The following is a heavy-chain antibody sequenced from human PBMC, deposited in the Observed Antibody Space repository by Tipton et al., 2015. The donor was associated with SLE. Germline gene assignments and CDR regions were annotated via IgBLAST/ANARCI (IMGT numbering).Heavy chain of an antibody. CDR2: INYSGTT. CDR3: ARGVSFDS. V-gene: IGHV4-59*01. Sequence: LVKPTETLSLTCSVSGGSISSYYWSWVRQFPGRGLEWIGYINYSGTTTYNPSPKSRVTISVDPSKKHFSLKLDSVSAADTAVYFCARGVSFDSWGQGTLVTVSS. CDR1: GGSISSYY. J-gene: IGHJ4*02.